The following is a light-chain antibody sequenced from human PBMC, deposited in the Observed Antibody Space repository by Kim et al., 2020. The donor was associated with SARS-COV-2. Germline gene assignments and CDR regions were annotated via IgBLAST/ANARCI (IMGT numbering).Light chain of an antibody. Sequence: SYELTQPPSVSEAPGKTATITCGGDDIGTKSVHWYQQKPGQAPVLVIYYDTDRPSGIPERFSASNSGNTATLTVSRVEAGDEADHYCQVWDSGSDHWVFG. V-gene: IGLV3-21*04. CDR3: QVWDSGSDHWV. CDR1: DIGTKS. J-gene: IGLJ3*02. CDR2: YDT.